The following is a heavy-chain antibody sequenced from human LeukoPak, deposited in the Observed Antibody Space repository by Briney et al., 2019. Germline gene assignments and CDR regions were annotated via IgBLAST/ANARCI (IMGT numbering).Heavy chain of an antibody. Sequence: PGGSLRLSCAVSGFTISNYWMSWVRQAPGKGLEWVATIKQDGSAEFYVDSVKGRFTISRDSAKNSLYLQMNSLRDDGTAVYYCARDLFDYWGQGTLVTVSS. CDR3: ARDLFDY. CDR1: GFTISNYW. J-gene: IGHJ4*02. CDR2: IKQDGSAE. V-gene: IGHV3-7*01.